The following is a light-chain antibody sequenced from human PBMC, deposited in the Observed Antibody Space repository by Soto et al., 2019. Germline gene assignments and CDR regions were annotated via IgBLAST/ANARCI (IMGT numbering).Light chain of an antibody. CDR3: QQYGNSPPYS. Sequence: EIVLSQSPGSLSLSPGEGATLSCRASQSVGTTYLARYQLKPGQAPRLVIYATSSGAAGIPDRFRGSGSGTEFTLTISSLEPEDVGVYFCQQYGNSPPYSFGQGTKLEIK. V-gene: IGKV3-20*01. CDR1: QSVGTTY. J-gene: IGKJ2*03. CDR2: ATS.